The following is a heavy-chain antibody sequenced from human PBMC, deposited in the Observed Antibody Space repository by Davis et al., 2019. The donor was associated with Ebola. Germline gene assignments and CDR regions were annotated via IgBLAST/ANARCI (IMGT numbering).Heavy chain of an antibody. J-gene: IGHJ3*02. D-gene: IGHD6-19*01. CDR3: VRAQWPEAFDI. V-gene: IGHV3-74*01. CDR2: INNDGRSA. CDR1: GFTASGYW. Sequence: GESLKISCAASGFTASGYWMHWVRQAPGKGLVWVSRINNDGRSASYADSVKGRFTISRDNTKNTLYLQMNSLRAEDTAVYCCVRAQWPEAFDIWGQGTMVTVSS.